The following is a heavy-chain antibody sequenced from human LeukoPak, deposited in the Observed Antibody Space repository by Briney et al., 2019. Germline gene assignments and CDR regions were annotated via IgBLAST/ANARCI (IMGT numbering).Heavy chain of an antibody. D-gene: IGHD3-16*01. CDR1: GYTFTSYD. V-gene: IGHV1-2*02. CDR3: ARGGHGPFDY. J-gene: IGHJ4*02. Sequence: GASVKVSCKASGYTFTSYDINWVRQATGQGLEWMGWMNPNSGGTNYAQKFQGRVTMTRDTSISTAYMELSRLRSDDTAVYYCARGGHGPFDYWGQGTLVTVSS. CDR2: MNPNSGGT.